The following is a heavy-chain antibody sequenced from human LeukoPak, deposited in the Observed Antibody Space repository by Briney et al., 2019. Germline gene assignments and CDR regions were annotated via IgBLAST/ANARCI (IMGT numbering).Heavy chain of an antibody. V-gene: IGHV3-9*01. J-gene: IGHJ4*02. CDR2: ISWNSGSI. CDR3: ARVYLERLTAGYFDH. D-gene: IGHD2-8*01. CDR1: GFTFDDYA. Sequence: GGSLRLSCAASGFTFDDYAMHWVRQAPGKGLEWVSGISWNSGSIGYADSVKGRFTISRDNAKNTLYLQMNSLRDEDSAAYYCARVYLERLTAGYFDHWGQGTWVTVSP.